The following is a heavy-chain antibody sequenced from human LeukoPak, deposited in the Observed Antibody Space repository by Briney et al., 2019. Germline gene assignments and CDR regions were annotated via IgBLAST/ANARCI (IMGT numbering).Heavy chain of an antibody. Sequence: SETLSLTCTVSGGSISSHYWSWIRQPPGKGLEWIGYIYYSGSTNYNPSLKSRITISVGTSKNQFSLKLSSVTAADTAVYYCARVVVVPAASFDYWGQGTLVTVSS. J-gene: IGHJ4*02. CDR2: IYYSGST. D-gene: IGHD2-2*01. CDR3: ARVVVVPAASFDY. V-gene: IGHV4-59*11. CDR1: GGSISSHY.